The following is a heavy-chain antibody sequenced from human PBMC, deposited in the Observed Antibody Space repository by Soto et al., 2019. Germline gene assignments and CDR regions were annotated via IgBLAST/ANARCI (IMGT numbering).Heavy chain of an antibody. CDR2: ISSSSTYI. Sequence: EVQLVESGGGLVKPGGSLRLSCAASGFTFSSYRMNWVRQAPGKGLEWVSSISSSSTYIYYAGSVKGRFTISRDNAKNALYLQMNSLRAEDTAIYYCARGVAAPPPLTVGYMDVWGKGTTVTVSS. V-gene: IGHV3-21*01. CDR3: ARGVAAPPPLTVGYMDV. J-gene: IGHJ6*03. D-gene: IGHD4-17*01. CDR1: GFTFSSYR.